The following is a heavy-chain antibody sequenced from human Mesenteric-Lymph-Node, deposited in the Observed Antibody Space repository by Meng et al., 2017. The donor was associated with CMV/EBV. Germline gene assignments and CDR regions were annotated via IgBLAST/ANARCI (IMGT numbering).Heavy chain of an antibody. Sequence: FTSYGISWVRQAPGQGLEWMGWISAYNGNTNYAQKLQGRVTMTTDTSTSTAYMELRSLRSEDTAVYYCARELDLGYCSGGSCSPIDYWGQGTLVTVSS. CDR3: ARELDLGYCSGGSCSPIDY. D-gene: IGHD2-15*01. CDR1: FTSYG. CDR2: ISAYNGNT. J-gene: IGHJ4*02. V-gene: IGHV1-18*01.